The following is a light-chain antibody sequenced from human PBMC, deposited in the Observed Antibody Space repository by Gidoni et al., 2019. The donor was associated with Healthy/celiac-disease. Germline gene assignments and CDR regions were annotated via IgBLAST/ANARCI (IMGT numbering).Light chain of an antibody. CDR3: QQFNSYPL. J-gene: IGKJ5*01. CDR2: DAS. CDR1: QGISSA. Sequence: AIQLTQSPSSLSASVGDRVTITCRASQGISSALAWYQQKPGKAPKLLSYDASSLESGVPSRFSGSGSGTDFTLTISSLQPEDFATYYCQQFNSYPLFGQGTRLEIK. V-gene: IGKV1-13*02.